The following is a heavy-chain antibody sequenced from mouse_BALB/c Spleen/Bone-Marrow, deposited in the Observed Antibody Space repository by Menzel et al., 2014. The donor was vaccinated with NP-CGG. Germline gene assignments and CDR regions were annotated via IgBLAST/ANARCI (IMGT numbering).Heavy chain of an antibody. D-gene: IGHD4-1*01. CDR2: INPSNGGT. J-gene: IGHJ4*01. V-gene: IGHV1S81*02. CDR3: SRGRLDALDY. CDR1: GYTFTSYY. Sequence: QVQLQQPGAELEKPGASVKLSCKASGYTFTSYYMYWVKQRPGRGLEWFGEINPSNGGTNFNEKFKNKATLTVDKSSSTAYMQLSSLTSEDSAVYYFSRGRLDALDYWGQGTSVTVSS.